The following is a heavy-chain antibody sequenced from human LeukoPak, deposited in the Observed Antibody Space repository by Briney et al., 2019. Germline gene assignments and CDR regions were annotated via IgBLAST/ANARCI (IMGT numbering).Heavy chain of an antibody. CDR3: ARDSYCSSTSCYVPFEY. V-gene: IGHV4-34*01. CDR2: INHSGST. CDR1: GGSFSGYY. Sequence: PSETLSLTCAVYGGSFSGYYWSWIRQPPGKGLEWIGEINHSGSTNYNPSLKSRVTISVDTSKNQFSLKLSSVTAADTAVYYCARDSYCSSTSCYVPFEYWGQGTLVTVSS. J-gene: IGHJ4*02. D-gene: IGHD2-2*01.